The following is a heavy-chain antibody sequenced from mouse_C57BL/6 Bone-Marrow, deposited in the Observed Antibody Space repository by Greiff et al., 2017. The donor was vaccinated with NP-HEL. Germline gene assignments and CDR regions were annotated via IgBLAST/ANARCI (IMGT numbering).Heavy chain of an antibody. CDR1: GYTFTDYN. D-gene: IGHD1-1*01. Sequence: EVQLQQSGPELVKPGASVKIPCKASGYTFTDYNMDWVKQSHGKSLEWIGDINPNNGGTIYNQKFKGKATLTVDKSSSTAYMELRSLTSEDTAVYYCARKIPTVVATDMYYFDYWGQGTTLTVSS. CDR3: ARKIPTVVATDMYYFDY. V-gene: IGHV1-18*01. J-gene: IGHJ2*01. CDR2: INPNNGGT.